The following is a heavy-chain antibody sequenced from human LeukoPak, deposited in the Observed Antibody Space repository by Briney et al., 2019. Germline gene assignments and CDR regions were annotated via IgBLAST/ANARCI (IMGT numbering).Heavy chain of an antibody. D-gene: IGHD3-10*01. CDR2: VSAYNGNT. CDR3: ARGTYYYGSGSYVHNWFDP. J-gene: IGHJ5*02. V-gene: IGHV1-18*01. Sequence: ASVKVSCKASGYTFTSYGISWVRQAPGQGLEWMGWVSAYNGNTNYAQKLQGRVTMTTDTSTSTAYMELRSLRSDDTAVYYCARGTYYYGSGSYVHNWFDPWGQGTLVTVSS. CDR1: GYTFTSYG.